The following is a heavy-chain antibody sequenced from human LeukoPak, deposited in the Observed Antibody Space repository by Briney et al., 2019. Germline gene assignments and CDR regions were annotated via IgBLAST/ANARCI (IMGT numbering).Heavy chain of an antibody. CDR2: INPNSGGT. J-gene: IGHJ3*02. CDR3: ARRGYYYDSSGYSDAFDI. D-gene: IGHD3-22*01. Sequence: ASVKLSCKASGYTFTGYYMHWVRQAPGQGLELMGWINPNSGGTNYAQKFQGRVTMTRDTSISTAYMELSRLRSDDTAVYYCARRGYYYDSSGYSDAFDIWGQGTMVTVSS. CDR1: GYTFTGYY. V-gene: IGHV1-2*02.